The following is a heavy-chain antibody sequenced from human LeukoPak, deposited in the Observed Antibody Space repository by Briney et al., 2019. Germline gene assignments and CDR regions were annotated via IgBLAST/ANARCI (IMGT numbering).Heavy chain of an antibody. CDR2: IYYSGST. J-gene: IGHJ4*02. V-gene: IGHV4-59*08. CDR3: ARLINYYDSSGYYYAFDY. Sequence: SETLSLTCTVSGGSISRYYWSWIRQPPGKGLECIGYIYYSGSTNYNPSLKSRVTISVDTSKNQFSLKLSSVTAADTAVYYCARLINYYDSSGYYYAFDYWGQGTLVTVSS. D-gene: IGHD3-22*01. CDR1: GGSISRYY.